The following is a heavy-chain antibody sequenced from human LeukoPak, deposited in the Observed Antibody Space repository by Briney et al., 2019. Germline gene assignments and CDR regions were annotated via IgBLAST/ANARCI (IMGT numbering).Heavy chain of an antibody. CDR3: ATLSDRNFYYSYGLDA. J-gene: IGHJ6*02. V-gene: IGHV3-48*03. CDR2: IGRYGVTT. Sequence: GGSLRLSCAASGFTLSTYEMNWVRQAPGKGLEWVAYIGRYGVTTYYADSVKGRFTISGDNAKNSLNLQVNSLRAEDTAVYYCATLSDRNFYYSYGLDAWGQGTTVTVS. D-gene: IGHD1-14*01. CDR1: GFTLSTYE.